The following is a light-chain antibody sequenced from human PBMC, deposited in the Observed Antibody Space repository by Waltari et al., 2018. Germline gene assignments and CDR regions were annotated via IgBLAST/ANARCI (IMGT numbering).Light chain of an antibody. Sequence: EIVLTQSPVPLSLSPGERATLSCRASHYISTYLTWYQQKPGQAPRLLIYDASNRATGIPARFSGSGSGTDFTLTISSLEPEDFAVYYCQQRTNWPPALTFGGGTKVEI. CDR2: DAS. CDR3: QQRTNWPPALT. J-gene: IGKJ4*01. CDR1: HYISTY. V-gene: IGKV3-11*01.